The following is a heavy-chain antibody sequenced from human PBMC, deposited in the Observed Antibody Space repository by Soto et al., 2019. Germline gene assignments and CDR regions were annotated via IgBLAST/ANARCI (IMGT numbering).Heavy chain of an antibody. D-gene: IGHD6-19*01. J-gene: IGHJ5*02. CDR3: ATFGIAVAGTVWFDP. Sequence: GASVKVSCKVSGYTLTELSMHWVRQAPGKGLEWMGGFDPEDGETIYAQKFQGRVTMTEDTSTDTAYMELSSLRSEDTAVYYCATFGIAVAGTVWFDPWGQGTLVIVSS. CDR2: FDPEDGET. CDR1: GYTLTELS. V-gene: IGHV1-24*01.